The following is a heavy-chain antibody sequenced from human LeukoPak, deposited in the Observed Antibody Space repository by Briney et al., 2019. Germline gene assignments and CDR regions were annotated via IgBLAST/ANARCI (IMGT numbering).Heavy chain of an antibody. Sequence: GGSLRLSCVASGFIFSHYGMNWVRQAPGKGLEWVSGIRSSGAITYYADSVKGRFTISRDNSKNTVYLQLNSLRAEDTAVYYCSRDIVVVKDYWGQGTLVTVSS. V-gene: IGHV3-23*01. D-gene: IGHD2-2*01. CDR1: GFIFSHYG. CDR3: SRDIVVVKDY. J-gene: IGHJ4*02. CDR2: IRSSGAIT.